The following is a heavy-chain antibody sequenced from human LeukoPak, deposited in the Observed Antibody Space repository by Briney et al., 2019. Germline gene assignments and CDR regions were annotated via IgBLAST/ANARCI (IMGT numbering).Heavy chain of an antibody. CDR1: GFTFSNYW. Sequence: QPGGSLRLSCAASGFTFSNYWMSWVRQAPGKGLEWVANIKRDGSEKHYVDSVKGRFTISTDNAKNSVYLQLSSLRVEDTAVYYCARFLATWDYYYMDVWGTGTTVTVSS. D-gene: IGHD3-3*01. J-gene: IGHJ6*03. CDR3: ARFLATWDYYYMDV. CDR2: IKRDGSEK. V-gene: IGHV3-7*01.